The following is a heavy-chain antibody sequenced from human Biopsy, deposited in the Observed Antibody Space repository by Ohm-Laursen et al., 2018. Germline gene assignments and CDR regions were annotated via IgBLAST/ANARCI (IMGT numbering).Heavy chain of an antibody. Sequence: TLSLTCTVSGGSISDSTYHWGWIRQSPGKGLEWIGNIYYSGNTDYSPSLKSRVTIPVDTSNNQFSLKLRSVTAADTAVYYCARQVDFWSGYVDYWGQGTLVAVSS. CDR3: ARQVDFWSGYVDY. CDR2: IYYSGNT. D-gene: IGHD3-3*01. J-gene: IGHJ4*02. CDR1: GGSISDSTYH. V-gene: IGHV4-39*01.